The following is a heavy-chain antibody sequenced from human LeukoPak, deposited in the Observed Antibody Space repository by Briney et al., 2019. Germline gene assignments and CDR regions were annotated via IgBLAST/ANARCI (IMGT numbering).Heavy chain of an antibody. Sequence: PGGSLRLSCAACVFTFTNYGMHWVRQAPTKGLEWGAFIGYDWSNKYYADSVKDRFPFPKHKSKNTLDRQMNSLRTDDTCGLYFAKGLYYKDSSGYTAWGQATLVTISS. V-gene: IGHV3-30*02. D-gene: IGHD3-22*01. J-gene: IGHJ1*01. CDR3: AKGLYYKDSSGYTA. CDR2: IGYDWSNK. CDR1: VFTFTNYG.